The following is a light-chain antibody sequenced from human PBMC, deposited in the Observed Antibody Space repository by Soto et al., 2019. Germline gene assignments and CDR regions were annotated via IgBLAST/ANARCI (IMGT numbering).Light chain of an antibody. CDR2: GAS. J-gene: IGKJ2*01. Sequence: EIVMTQSPATLSVSPGERATLSCRASQSVSSNLAWYQQKPGQAPRLLIYGASTRATGIPARFSGSGSGTEFTLTISSLQSEDFAVYYCQQYNNCPHAYTFGQGTKLEIK. CDR3: QQYNNCPHAYT. CDR1: QSVSSN. V-gene: IGKV3-15*01.